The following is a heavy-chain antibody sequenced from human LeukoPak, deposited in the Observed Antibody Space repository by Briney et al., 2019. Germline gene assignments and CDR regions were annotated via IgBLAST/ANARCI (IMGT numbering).Heavy chain of an antibody. CDR3: ARKSYDILTGYYYFDY. Sequence: PSGTLSLTCTVSGGSISSSNWWSWVRQPPGKGLEWIGEIYHSGSTNYNPSLNSRVTISVDTSKNQFSLKLSSVTAADTAVYYCARKSYDILTGYYYFDYWGQGTLVTVSS. J-gene: IGHJ4*02. CDR2: IYHSGST. D-gene: IGHD3-9*01. CDR1: GGSISSSNW. V-gene: IGHV4-4*02.